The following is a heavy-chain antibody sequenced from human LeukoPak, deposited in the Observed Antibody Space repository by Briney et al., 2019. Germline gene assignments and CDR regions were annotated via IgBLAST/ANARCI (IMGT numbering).Heavy chain of an antibody. J-gene: IGHJ4*02. CDR3: ARGAEWLRFGDFDY. CDR2: ISSNGGST. V-gene: IGHV3-64*01. Sequence: PGGSLRLSCAASGFTFSSYAMHWVRQAPGEGLEYVSAISSNGGSTYYANSVKGRFTISRDNSKNTLYLQMGSLRAEDLAVYYCARGAEWLRFGDFDYWGQGTLVTVSS. D-gene: IGHD5-12*01. CDR1: GFTFSSYA.